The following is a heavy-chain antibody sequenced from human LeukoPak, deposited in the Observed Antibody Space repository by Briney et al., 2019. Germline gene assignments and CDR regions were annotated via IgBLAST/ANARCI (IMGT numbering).Heavy chain of an antibody. D-gene: IGHD2-2*01. CDR1: GFTFDDYA. V-gene: IGHV3-9*01. CDR2: ISWNSGSI. Sequence: GGSLRLSCAASGFTFDDYAMHWVRQAPGKGLEWVSGISWNSGSIGYADSVKGRFTISRDNAKNTLYLQMNSLRAEDTAVYYCAKVPAMPADNWFDPWGQGTLVTVSS. CDR3: AKVPAMPADNWFDP. J-gene: IGHJ5*02.